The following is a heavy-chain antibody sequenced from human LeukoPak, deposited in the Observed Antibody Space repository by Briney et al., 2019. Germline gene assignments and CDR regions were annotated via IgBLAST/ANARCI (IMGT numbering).Heavy chain of an antibody. J-gene: IGHJ4*02. CDR2: ISYDGSNK. Sequence: PGGPLRLSCAASGFTFSSYGMHWVRQAPGKGLEWVAVISYDGSNKYYADSVKGRFTISRDNAKNALYLQMNSLRAEDTALYYCASAFDFLFDCWGQGTLVTVSS. V-gene: IGHV3-30*03. CDR3: ASAFDFLFDC. CDR1: GFTFSSYG. D-gene: IGHD2/OR15-2a*01.